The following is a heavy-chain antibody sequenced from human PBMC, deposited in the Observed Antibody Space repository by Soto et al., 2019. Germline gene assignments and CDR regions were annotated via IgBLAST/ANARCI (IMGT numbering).Heavy chain of an antibody. J-gene: IGHJ4*02. CDR2: ISSSSSTI. V-gene: IGHV3-48*02. CDR1: GFTFSSYS. D-gene: IGHD4-17*01. Sequence: EVQLVESGGGLVQPGGSLRLSCAASGFTFSSYSMNWVRQAPGKGLEWVSYISSSSSTIYYADSVKGRFTISRDNAKNSLYLQMNSLRDEDTAVYYCARVKGDYEVYYFDYWGQGTLVTVSS. CDR3: ARVKGDYEVYYFDY.